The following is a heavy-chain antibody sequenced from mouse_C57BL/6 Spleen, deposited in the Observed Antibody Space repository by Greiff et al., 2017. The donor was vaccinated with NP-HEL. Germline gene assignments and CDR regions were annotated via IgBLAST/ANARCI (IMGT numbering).Heavy chain of an antibody. J-gene: IGHJ3*01. CDR1: GYTFTEYT. V-gene: IGHV1-62-2*01. CDR2: FYPGSGSI. Sequence: QVHVKQSGAELVKPGASVKLSCKASGYTFTEYTIHWVKQRSGQGLEWIGWFYPGSGSIKYNEKFKDKATLTADKSSSTVYMELSRLTSEDSAVYFCARHEDLSYYSNSWFAYWGQGTLVTVSA. CDR3: ARHEDLSYYSNSWFAY. D-gene: IGHD2-5*01.